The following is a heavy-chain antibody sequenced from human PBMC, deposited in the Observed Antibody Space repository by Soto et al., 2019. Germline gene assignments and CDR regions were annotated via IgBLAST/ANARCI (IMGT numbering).Heavy chain of an antibody. J-gene: IGHJ6*02. D-gene: IGHD3-22*01. CDR2: ISGSGGST. V-gene: IGHV3-23*01. Sequence: GGSLRLSCAASGFTFSSYAMSWVRQAPGKGLEWVSAISGSGGSTYYADSVKGRFTISRDNSKNTLYLQMNSLRAEDTAVYYCAKESRYYDSSGYKMAGMDVWGQGTTVTVSS. CDR1: GFTFSSYA. CDR3: AKESRYYDSSGYKMAGMDV.